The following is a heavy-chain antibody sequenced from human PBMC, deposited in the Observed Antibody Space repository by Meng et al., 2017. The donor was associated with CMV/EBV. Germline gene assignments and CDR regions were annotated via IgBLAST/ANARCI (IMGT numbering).Heavy chain of an antibody. J-gene: IGHJ4*02. D-gene: IGHD1-26*01. V-gene: IGHV4-39*01. Sequence: SETLSLTCTVSGGSISSSSYYWGWIRQPPGKGLEWIGSIYYSGSTYYNPSLKSRVTISVDTSKNQFSLKLSSVTAADTAVYYCARGGQWELLGFDYWGQGTLVTVSS. CDR3: ARGGQWELLGFDY. CDR1: GGSISSSSYY. CDR2: IYYSGST.